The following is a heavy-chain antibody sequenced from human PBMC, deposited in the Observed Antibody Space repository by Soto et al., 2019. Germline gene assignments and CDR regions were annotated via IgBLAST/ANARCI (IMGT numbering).Heavy chain of an antibody. V-gene: IGHV2-70*01. CDR2: NDWDDDK. CDR1: GFSLSTSGMC. J-gene: IGHJ6*02. Sequence: SGPTLVNPTQTLTLTCTFSGFSLSTSGMCVSWIRQPPGKALEWLALNDWDDDKYYSTSLKTRLTISKDTSKNQVVLTMTNMDPVDTATYYCARIRRGYSYGSSYYYYGMDVWGQGTTVTVSS. CDR3: ARIRRGYSYGSSYYYYGMDV. D-gene: IGHD5-18*01.